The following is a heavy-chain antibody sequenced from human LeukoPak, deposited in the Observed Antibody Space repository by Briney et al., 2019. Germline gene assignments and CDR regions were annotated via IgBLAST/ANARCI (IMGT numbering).Heavy chain of an antibody. D-gene: IGHD3-22*01. CDR2: IHYSGST. J-gene: IGHJ4*02. Sequence: PSETLSLTCTVSGGSISSSSYYWGWIRQPPGMGLEWIGSIHYSGSTYYNPSLKSRVTISVDTSKNQFSLKLSSVTAADTAVYYCARGLVGSGYYSPPFDYWGQGTLVTVSS. CDR1: GGSISSSSYY. V-gene: IGHV4-39*01. CDR3: ARGLVGSGYYSPPFDY.